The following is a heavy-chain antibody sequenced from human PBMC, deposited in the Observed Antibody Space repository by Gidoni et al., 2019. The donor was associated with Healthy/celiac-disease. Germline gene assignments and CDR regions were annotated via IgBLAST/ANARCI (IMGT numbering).Heavy chain of an antibody. V-gene: IGHV4-39*01. CDR2: IYYSGST. D-gene: IGHD6-6*01. Sequence: QLQLQESGPGLVKPSEPLSLTCTVSGGSISSSSYYWGWIRQPPGKGLEWIGSIYYSGSTYYNPSLKSRVTISVDTSKNQFSLKLSSVTAADTAVYYCARTLCSSSATNWFDPWGQGTLVTVSS. CDR1: GGSISSSSYY. CDR3: ARTLCSSSATNWFDP. J-gene: IGHJ5*02.